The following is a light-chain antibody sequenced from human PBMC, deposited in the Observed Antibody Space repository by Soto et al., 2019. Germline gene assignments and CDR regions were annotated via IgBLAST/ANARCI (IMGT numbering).Light chain of an antibody. Sequence: EILLTQSPGTLSLSPGERAILSCRASQSLSNRYLAWYQQMPGRAPRLLIHGTSSRAAGIPDRFSGSGSGTDFTLTIIRLEPEDFAVYYCHHYDNSPPFPFGPGTRVDI. CDR3: HHYDNSPPFP. CDR2: GTS. V-gene: IGKV3-20*01. CDR1: QSLSNRY. J-gene: IGKJ3*01.